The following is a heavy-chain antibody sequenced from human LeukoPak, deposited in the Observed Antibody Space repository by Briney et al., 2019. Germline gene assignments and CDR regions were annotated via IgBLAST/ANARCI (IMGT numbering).Heavy chain of an antibody. V-gene: IGHV4-61*02. CDR1: GGSISSGSYY. Sequence: PSETLSLTCTVSGGSISSGSYYWSWIRQPAGKGLEWIGRIYTSGSTNYNPSLKSRVTISVDTSKNQFSLKLSSVTAADTAVYYCASHCSSTSCHDAFDIWGQGTVVTVSS. J-gene: IGHJ3*02. CDR3: ASHCSSTSCHDAFDI. CDR2: IYTSGST. D-gene: IGHD2-2*01.